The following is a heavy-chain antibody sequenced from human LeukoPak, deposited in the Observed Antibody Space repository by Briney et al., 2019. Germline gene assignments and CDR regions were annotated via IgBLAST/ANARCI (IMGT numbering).Heavy chain of an antibody. CDR1: GGTFSSYA. CDR2: IIPIFGTA. J-gene: IGHJ4*02. D-gene: IGHD5-24*01. CDR3: ARDPIRADGYNMDY. V-gene: IGHV1-69*05. Sequence: SVKVSCKASGGTFSSYAISWVRQAPGQGLEWMGGIIPIFGTANYAQKFQGRVTMTRDTSISTAYMEVSSLRSDDTAMYYCARDPIRADGYNMDYWGQGTLVSV.